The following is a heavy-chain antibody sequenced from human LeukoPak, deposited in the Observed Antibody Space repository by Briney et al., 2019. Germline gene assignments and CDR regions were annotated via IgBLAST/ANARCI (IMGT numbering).Heavy chain of an antibody. Sequence: GESLKISCKGSGYSFTSYWISWVRQMPGKGLEWMGRIDPSDSYTNYSPSFQGHVTISADKSISTAYLQWSSLKASDTAMYYCARLYCSGGSCHQDDYWGQGTLVTVSS. CDR2: IDPSDSYT. CDR1: GYSFTSYW. J-gene: IGHJ4*02. V-gene: IGHV5-10-1*01. D-gene: IGHD2-15*01. CDR3: ARLYCSGGSCHQDDY.